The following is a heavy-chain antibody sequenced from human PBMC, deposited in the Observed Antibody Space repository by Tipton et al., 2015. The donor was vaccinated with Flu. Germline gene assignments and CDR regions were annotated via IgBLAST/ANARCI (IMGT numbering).Heavy chain of an antibody. J-gene: IGHJ4*02. V-gene: IGHV3-53*01. CDR1: AFSLTDNY. Sequence: SLRLSCAISAFSLTDNYVSWVRQAPGKGLEWVSLIYINDKTYYSDSVKGRFTVSRDMSKNTLYLQMDNVRADDTAVYYCARGIPDRDRDYWGQGTLVTVSS. D-gene: IGHD5-24*01. CDR3: ARGIPDRDRDY. CDR2: IYINDKT.